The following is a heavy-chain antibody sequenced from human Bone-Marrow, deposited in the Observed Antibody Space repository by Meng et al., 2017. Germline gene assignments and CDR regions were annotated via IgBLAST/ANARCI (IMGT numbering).Heavy chain of an antibody. CDR3: ARSCDRSGNRCYSDY. CDR1: GYTFAAYA. J-gene: IGHJ4*02. D-gene: IGHD2-15*01. CDR2: VSVYNT. Sequence: QVQMVKSGTVVKNPGASVKVFSKASGYTFAAYAIGSGRQAPGQGLEWMGWVSVYNTNYAQKFKGRVTLTTDTSTSTVYMELRSLTSDDTAVYYCARSCDRSGNRCYSDYWGQGTLVTVSS. V-gene: IGHV1-18*01.